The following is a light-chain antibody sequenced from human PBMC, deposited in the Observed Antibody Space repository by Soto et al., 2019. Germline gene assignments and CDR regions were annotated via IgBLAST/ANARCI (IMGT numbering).Light chain of an antibody. CDR2: EVN. CDR3: STYTTSSTPYV. V-gene: IGLV2-14*01. J-gene: IGLJ1*01. Sequence: SVLTQPASVSGSPGQSITISCTGTSSDVGGYNYVSWYQQLPGKAPKLLIYEVNYRPSGVSDRFSGSKSGNTASLTISGLQPEDEADYYCSTYTTSSTPYVLGTGTKVTVL. CDR1: SSDVGGYNY.